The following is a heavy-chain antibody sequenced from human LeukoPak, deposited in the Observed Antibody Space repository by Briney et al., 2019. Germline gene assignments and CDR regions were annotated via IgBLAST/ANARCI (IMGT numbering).Heavy chain of an antibody. CDR3: ASLAGWELLGADY. Sequence: PSETLSLTCTASGGSISSSSYYWGWIRQPPGKGLEWIGSIYYSGSTYYNPSLKSRVTISVDTSKNQFSLKLSSVTAADTAVYYCASLAGWELLGADYWGQGTLVTVSS. D-gene: IGHD1-26*01. V-gene: IGHV4-39*07. CDR1: GGSISSSSYY. J-gene: IGHJ4*02. CDR2: IYYSGST.